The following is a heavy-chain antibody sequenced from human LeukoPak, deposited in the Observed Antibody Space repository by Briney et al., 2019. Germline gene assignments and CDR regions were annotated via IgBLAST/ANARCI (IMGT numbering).Heavy chain of an antibody. CDR2: IIPTFGTA. CDR3: ATSGWGSYYFDY. V-gene: IGHV1-69*05. D-gene: IGHD6-19*01. CDR1: GGTFSSYA. J-gene: IGHJ4*02. Sequence: SSVKVSCKASGGTFSSYAISWVRQAPGQGLEWMGRIIPTFGTANYAQKFQGRVTITTDESTSTAYMELSSLRSEDTAVYYCATSGWGSYYFDYWGQGTLVTVSS.